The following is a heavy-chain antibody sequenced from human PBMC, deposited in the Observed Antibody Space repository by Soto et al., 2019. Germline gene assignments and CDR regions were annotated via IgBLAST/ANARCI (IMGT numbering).Heavy chain of an antibody. CDR3: ATGGGRENYYYGMEV. CDR1: GYTLTELS. CDR2: FDPEDGET. V-gene: IGHV1-24*01. D-gene: IGHD3-16*01. Sequence: ASVKVSCKVSGYTLTELSMHWVRQARGKGLEWMGGFDPEDGETIYAQRFQGRVTMTEDTSTDTAYMELSSLRSEDTAVYYCATGGGRENYYYGMEVWGQGTTVTVSS. J-gene: IGHJ6*02.